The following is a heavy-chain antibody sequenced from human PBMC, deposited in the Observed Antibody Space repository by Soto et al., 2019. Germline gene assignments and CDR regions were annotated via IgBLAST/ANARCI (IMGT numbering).Heavy chain of an antibody. V-gene: IGHV6-1*01. D-gene: IGHD3-10*01. CDR2: TYYRSKWYN. CDR3: ARDRGPTGDQAINWFDP. J-gene: IGHJ5*02. CDR1: GDSVSSNSAA. Sequence: SQTLSLTCAISGDSVSSNSAAWNWIRQSPSRGLEWPGRTYYRSKWYNDYAVSVKSRITINPDTSKNQFSLQLNSVTPEDTAVYYCARDRGPTGDQAINWFDPWGQGTLVTVSS.